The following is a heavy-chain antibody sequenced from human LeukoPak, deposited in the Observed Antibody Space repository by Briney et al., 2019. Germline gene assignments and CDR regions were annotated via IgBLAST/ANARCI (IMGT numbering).Heavy chain of an antibody. J-gene: IGHJ6*02. Sequence: GGSLRLSCAASGFTFSSYGMPWVRQAPGKGLEWVAVIWYDGSNKYYADSVKGRFTISRDNSKNTLYLQMNSLRAEDTAVYYCARGRYGMDVWGQGTTVTVSS. V-gene: IGHV3-33*01. CDR2: IWYDGSNK. CDR1: GFTFSSYG. CDR3: ARGRYGMDV.